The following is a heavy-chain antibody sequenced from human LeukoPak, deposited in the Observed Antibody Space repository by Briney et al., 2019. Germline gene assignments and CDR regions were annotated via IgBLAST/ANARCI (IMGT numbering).Heavy chain of an antibody. CDR1: GGSISSGSYY. V-gene: IGHV4-61*02. J-gene: IGHJ4*02. CDR2: IYTSGST. D-gene: IGHD2-21*02. CDR3: ASELAYCGGDCIAFDY. Sequence: SQTLSLTCTVSGGSISSGSYYWSWIRQPAGKGLEWIGRIYTSGSTNYNPSLKSRVTISVDTSKNQFSLKLSSVTAADTAVYYCASELAYCGGDCIAFDYWGQGTLVTVSS.